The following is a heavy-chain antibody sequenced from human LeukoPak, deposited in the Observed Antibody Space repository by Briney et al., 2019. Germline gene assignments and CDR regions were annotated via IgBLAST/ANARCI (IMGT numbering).Heavy chain of an antibody. CDR3: ARHLSGITGYTYGRGIDY. Sequence: PGGSLRLSCAASGFTFSSYGMHWVRQAPGKGLEWVANIKKDESEKYYVDSVKGRFTISRDNAKKSLYLQMNSLRAEDTAVYYCARHLSGITGYTYGRGIDYWGQGTPVTVSS. CDR1: GFTFSSYG. CDR2: IKKDESEK. J-gene: IGHJ4*02. D-gene: IGHD5-18*01. V-gene: IGHV3-7*01.